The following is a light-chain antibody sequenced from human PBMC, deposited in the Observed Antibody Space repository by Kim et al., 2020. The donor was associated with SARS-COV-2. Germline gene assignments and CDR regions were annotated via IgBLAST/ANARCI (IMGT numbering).Light chain of an antibody. CDR3: QQYDNWPLT. CDR2: DAT. CDR1: QSVRSN. Sequence: VSPGKGAPPSCWARQSVRSNLAWYQQKPGQTLTLLIYDATTRAAGIPARISGSGSETEFTLTISSLESEDFVVYYCQQYDNWPLTFGGGTKVEIK. V-gene: IGKV3-15*01. J-gene: IGKJ4*01.